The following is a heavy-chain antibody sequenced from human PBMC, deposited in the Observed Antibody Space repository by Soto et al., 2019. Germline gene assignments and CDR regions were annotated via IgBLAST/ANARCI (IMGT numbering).Heavy chain of an antibody. Sequence: QVQLVESGGGLVKPGGSLRLSCATSGFTFSDYYMSWIRQAPGKGLEWVSYIGTRGNTKYYADSVRGRFTISRDNAKSSLYLQMNSLRADDTAVYYCARDGTEYYGEYYDYWGQGIPVTVSS. J-gene: IGHJ4*02. CDR1: GFTFSDYY. D-gene: IGHD4-17*01. CDR2: IGTRGNTK. V-gene: IGHV3-11*01. CDR3: ARDGTEYYGEYYDY.